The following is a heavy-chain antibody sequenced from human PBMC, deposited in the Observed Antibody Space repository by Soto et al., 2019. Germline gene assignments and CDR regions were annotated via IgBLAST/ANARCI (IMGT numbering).Heavy chain of an antibody. Sequence: SETLSLTCAVYGGSFSGYYWSWIRQPPGKGLEWIGEINHSGSTNYNPSLKSRVTISVDTSKNQFSLKLSSVTAADTAVYYCARSRAPFDPWGQGTLVTVSS. CDR1: GGSFSGYY. J-gene: IGHJ5*02. V-gene: IGHV4-34*01. CDR2: INHSGST. CDR3: ARSRAPFDP.